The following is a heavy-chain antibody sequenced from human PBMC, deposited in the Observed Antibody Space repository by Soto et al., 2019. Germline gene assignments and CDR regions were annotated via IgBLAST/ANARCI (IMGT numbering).Heavy chain of an antibody. J-gene: IGHJ1*01. Sequence: ASVKVSCKASGYTFTSYGISWVRQAPGQGLEWMGWISAYNGNTNYAQKLQGRVTMTTDTSTSTAYMELSSLRSEDTAVYYCAGPGGDDSSGYYYGYAYWAQGTLVTVSS. CDR1: GYTFTSYG. CDR3: AGPGGDDSSGYYYGYAY. D-gene: IGHD3-22*01. CDR2: ISAYNGNT. V-gene: IGHV1-18*01.